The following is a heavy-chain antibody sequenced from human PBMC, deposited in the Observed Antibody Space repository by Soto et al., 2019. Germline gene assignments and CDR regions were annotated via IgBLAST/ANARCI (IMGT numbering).Heavy chain of an antibody. J-gene: IGHJ6*02. CDR1: GYTFTSYA. V-gene: IGHV1-3*01. CDR2: INAGNGNT. Sequence: ASVKVSCKASGYTFTSYAMHWVRQAPGQRLEWMGWINAGNGNTKYSQKFQGRVTITRDTSASTAYMELSSLRSEDTAVYYCARALYTAMVYYYYYGMDVWGQVTTVTVYS. CDR3: ARALYTAMVYYYYYGMDV. D-gene: IGHD5-18*01.